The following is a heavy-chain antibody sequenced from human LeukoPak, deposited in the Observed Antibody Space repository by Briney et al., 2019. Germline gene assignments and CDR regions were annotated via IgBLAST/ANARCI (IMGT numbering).Heavy chain of an antibody. D-gene: IGHD3-10*01. Sequence: SETLSLTCAVYGGSFSGYYWSWIRQPPGKGLEWIGEINHSGSTNYNPSLKSRVTISVDTSKNQFSPKLSSVTAADTAVYYCARGTELTYYYGSGSYYFDYWGQGTLVTVSS. J-gene: IGHJ4*02. V-gene: IGHV4-34*01. CDR2: INHSGST. CDR1: GGSFSGYY. CDR3: ARGTELTYYYGSGSYYFDY.